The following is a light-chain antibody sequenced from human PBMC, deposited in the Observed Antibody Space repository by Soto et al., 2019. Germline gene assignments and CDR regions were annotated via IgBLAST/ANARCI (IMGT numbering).Light chain of an antibody. CDR1: TSDVGGYKY. CDR2: EVI. CDR3: SSYSSNNALIL. V-gene: IGLV2-14*01. Sequence: QSALTQPASVSGSPGQSITISCTGSTSDVGGYKYVSWYQHHPGKAPKLIIYEVIERPSGVSTRFSGSKSGNTASLTISGLQPEDEADYYCSSYSSNNALILLGEGTKLPVL. J-gene: IGLJ2*01.